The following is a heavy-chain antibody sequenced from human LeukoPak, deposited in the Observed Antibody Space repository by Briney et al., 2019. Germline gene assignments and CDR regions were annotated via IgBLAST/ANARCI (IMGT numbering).Heavy chain of an antibody. V-gene: IGHV3-23*01. CDR3: AKGTGDMGYYFDY. Sequence: GGSLRLSCAASGFTFSNYAMNWVRQAPGKGLEWVSGIRVSDETYYADSVKGRFTISRANSENTLYLQMSGLRAEDTAVYYCAKGTGDMGYYFDYRGQGTLVTVSS. D-gene: IGHD1-1*01. J-gene: IGHJ4*02. CDR2: IRVSDET. CDR1: GFTFSNYA.